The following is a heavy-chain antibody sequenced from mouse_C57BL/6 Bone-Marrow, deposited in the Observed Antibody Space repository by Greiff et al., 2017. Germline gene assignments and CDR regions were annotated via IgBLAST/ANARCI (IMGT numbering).Heavy chain of an antibody. D-gene: IGHD4-1*02. J-gene: IGHJ3*01. Sequence: VQRVESGAELVRPGTSVKVSCKASGYAFTNYLIEWVKQRPGQGLEWIGVINPGSGGTNYNEKFKGKATLTADKSSSTAYMQLSSLTSEDSAVYFCATTGTEWFAYWGQGTLVTVSA. CDR2: INPGSGGT. CDR1: GYAFTNYL. CDR3: ATTGTEWFAY. V-gene: IGHV1-54*01.